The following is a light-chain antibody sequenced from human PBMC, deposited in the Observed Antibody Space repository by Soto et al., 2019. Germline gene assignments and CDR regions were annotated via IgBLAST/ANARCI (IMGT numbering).Light chain of an antibody. Sequence: IVLTQSPATLSVSPGERATLSCRASQSVSSNLAWHQQRPGQAPRLLIYGASTRATGVLARFSGGGSGTEFTLTITSLQSEDFAVYWCQQYNNWPLTFGPGTRLEI. J-gene: IGKJ5*01. CDR2: GAS. CDR1: QSVSSN. CDR3: QQYNNWPLT. V-gene: IGKV3D-15*01.